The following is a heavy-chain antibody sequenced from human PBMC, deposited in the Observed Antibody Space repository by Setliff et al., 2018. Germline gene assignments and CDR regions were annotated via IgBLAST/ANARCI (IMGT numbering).Heavy chain of an antibody. CDR1: GYTFSTYG. CDR3: TRDTRLQAVMGGPREHHYYYFGLDV. CDR2: ISAHNGDP. J-gene: IGHJ6*02. Sequence: RASVKVSCKASGYTFSTYGISWVRQAPGQGLEWMGWISAHNGDPDYAQKLQGRITMTTDTSTSTAYMELRSLRSDDTALYYCTRDTRLQAVMGGPREHHYYYFGLDVWGQGTTVTVSS. D-gene: IGHD3-16*01. V-gene: IGHV1-18*01.